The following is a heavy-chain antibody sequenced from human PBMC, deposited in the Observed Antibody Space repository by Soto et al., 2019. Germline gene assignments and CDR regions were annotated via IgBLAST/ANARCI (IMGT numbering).Heavy chain of an antibody. D-gene: IGHD6-6*01. Sequence: QVQVVESGGGVVQPGRSLTLSCVASGFSLRRDDMHWVRQALGKGLEWVAVMSLAGSNEYYADSVRGRFADSRDESTSTLYLQMNSLRTADTGLYYCAKGGWYGSSSGTDCWGRGTLVTVSS. CDR2: MSLAGSNE. CDR1: GFSLRRDD. V-gene: IGHV3-30*18. CDR3: AKGGWYGSSSGTDC. J-gene: IGHJ4*02.